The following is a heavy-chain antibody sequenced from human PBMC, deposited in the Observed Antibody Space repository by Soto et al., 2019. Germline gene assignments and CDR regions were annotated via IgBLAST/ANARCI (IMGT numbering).Heavy chain of an antibody. CDR3: AKDRSGWTHNWFDP. CDR2: ISGSGGST. J-gene: IGHJ5*02. Sequence: GGSLSLSCAASGFTFSSYAMSWVRQAPGKGLEWVSAISGSGGSTYYADSVKGRFTISRDNSKNTLYLQMNSLRAEDTAVYYCAKDRSGWTHNWFDPWGQGTLVTVSS. CDR1: GFTFSSYA. D-gene: IGHD6-19*01. V-gene: IGHV3-23*01.